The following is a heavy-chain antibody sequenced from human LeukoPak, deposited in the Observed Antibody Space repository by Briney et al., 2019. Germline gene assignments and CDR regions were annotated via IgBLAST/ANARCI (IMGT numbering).Heavy chain of an antibody. V-gene: IGHV4-59*01. D-gene: IGHD2-21*02. J-gene: IGHJ3*02. CDR3: ARVSCGGDCFSATNAFDI. CDR2: IRYSGST. Sequence: SGTLSLTCSVSGGSISSYYWSWIRQPPGQGLEWIGDIRYSGSTNYNPSLKSRVTISVDTSKNQFSLKLSSVTAADTAVHYCARVSCGGDCFSATNAFDIWGQGTVVTVSS. CDR1: GGSISSYY.